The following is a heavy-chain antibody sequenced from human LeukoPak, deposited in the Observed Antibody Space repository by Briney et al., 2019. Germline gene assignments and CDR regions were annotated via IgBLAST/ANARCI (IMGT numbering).Heavy chain of an antibody. V-gene: IGHV4-61*01. D-gene: IGHD2-15*01. J-gene: IGHJ3*02. CDR1: GGSVSSGSYY. CDR3: AREDCSGGSCYSLLNAFDI. Sequence: SETLSLTCTVSGGSVSSGSYYWSWIRQPPGKGLEWIGYIYYSGSTNYNPSLKSGVTISVDTSKNQFSLKMSSVTAAETAVYYCAREDCSGGSCYSLLNAFDIWGQGTMVTVSS. CDR2: IYYSGST.